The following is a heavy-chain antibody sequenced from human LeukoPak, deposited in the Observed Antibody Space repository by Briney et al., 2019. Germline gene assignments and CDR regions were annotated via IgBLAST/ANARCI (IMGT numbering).Heavy chain of an antibody. CDR2: ISGSGGST. V-gene: IGHV3-23*01. CDR1: GFTFSSYA. J-gene: IGHJ4*02. CDR3: AREPAIRRQWLVWIFDY. D-gene: IGHD6-19*01. Sequence: PGGSLRLSCAASGFTFSSYAMSWVRQAPGKGLEWVSAISGSGGSTYYADSVKGRFTISRDNSKNTLYLQMNSLRAEDTAVYYCAREPAIRRQWLVWIFDYWGQGTLVTVSS.